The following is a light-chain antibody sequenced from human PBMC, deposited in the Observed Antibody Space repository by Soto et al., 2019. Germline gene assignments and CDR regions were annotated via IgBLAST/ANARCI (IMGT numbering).Light chain of an antibody. Sequence: EIVLTQSPGTLSLSPGARATLSCRASQSVSSGDLARYQQKPGQAPRLLIDAASSRAIGIPDRFSGSGSGTDFALTISRLEPEDFAVYYCQQYGGSPYTFGQGTKVDIK. V-gene: IGKV3-20*01. CDR3: QQYGGSPYT. J-gene: IGKJ2*01. CDR1: QSVSSGD. CDR2: AAS.